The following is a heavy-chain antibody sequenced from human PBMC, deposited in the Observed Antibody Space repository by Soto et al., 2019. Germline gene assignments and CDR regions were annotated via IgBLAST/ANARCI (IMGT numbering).Heavy chain of an antibody. Sequence: PGGSLRLSCAASGFTVSSNFMSWVRQAPGKGLEWVSIIYSSGSTYYADSVKGRFTISKDNSKNTLYLQMNSLRAEDTAVYYCAARDHGYYYGMDVWGQGTTVTVSS. CDR3: AARDHGYYYGMDV. J-gene: IGHJ6*02. CDR1: GFTVSSNF. V-gene: IGHV3-53*01. CDR2: IYSSGST.